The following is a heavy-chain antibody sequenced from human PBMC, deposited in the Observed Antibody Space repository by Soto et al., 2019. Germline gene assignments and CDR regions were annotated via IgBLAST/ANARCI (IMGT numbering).Heavy chain of an antibody. CDR2: ISGGSPRE. CDR3: AKDFSSDSFSQKPSCGGDCYTLDS. J-gene: IGHJ4*02. D-gene: IGHD2-21*02. Sequence: EVQLLESGGGSVQPGGSLRLSCEASGFPFDKYAMSWVRQTPGKGLEWVAAISGGSPREFYAESLKGRFTISRDNSKNTVFLEMNSLRADDAALYYCAKDFSSDSFSQKPSCGGDCYTLDSWGQGTQVTVSS. V-gene: IGHV3-23*01. CDR1: GFPFDKYA.